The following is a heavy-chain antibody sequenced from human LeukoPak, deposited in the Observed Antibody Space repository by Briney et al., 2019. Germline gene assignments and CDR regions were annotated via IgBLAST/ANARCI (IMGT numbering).Heavy chain of an antibody. CDR1: GFTFDDYA. D-gene: IGHD3-10*01. CDR3: AKALLRDYGSGSYDNWFDP. V-gene: IGHV3-9*01. CDR2: ISWNSGSI. Sequence: GRSLRLSCAASGFTFDDYAMHWVRQAPGKGLEWVSGISWNSGSIGYADSVKGRFTISRDNAKNSLYLQMNSLRAEDTALYYCAKALLRDYGSGSYDNWFDPWGQGTLANVSS. J-gene: IGHJ5*02.